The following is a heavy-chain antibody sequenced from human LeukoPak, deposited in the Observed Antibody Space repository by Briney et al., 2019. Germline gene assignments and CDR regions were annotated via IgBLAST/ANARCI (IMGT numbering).Heavy chain of an antibody. CDR1: GGTFSSYA. Sequence: SVKVSCKASGGTFSSYAISWVRQAPGQGLEWMGGIIPIFGTANYAQKFQGRVTITADESTSTAYMELSSLRSEDTAVYYCARSWDDRRDGMDVWGQGTTVTVSS. J-gene: IGHJ6*02. CDR2: IIPIFGTA. CDR3: ARSWDDRRDGMDV. V-gene: IGHV1-69*13. D-gene: IGHD1-1*01.